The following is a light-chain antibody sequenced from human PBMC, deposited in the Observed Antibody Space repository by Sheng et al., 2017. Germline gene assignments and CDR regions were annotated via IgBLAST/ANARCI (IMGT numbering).Light chain of an antibody. Sequence: NFMLSQPHSVSESPGKTVTVSCTRSSGSIDSSYVQWYQQRPGSSPATVIYEITKEPSGSRHRFSGSIDTSSNSASLTISGLKTEDEADYYCQSYDTGIVVFGGGTKLTVL. CDR2: EIT. J-gene: IGLJ3*02. CDR1: SGSIDSSY. V-gene: IGLV6-57*01. CDR3: QSYDTGIVV.